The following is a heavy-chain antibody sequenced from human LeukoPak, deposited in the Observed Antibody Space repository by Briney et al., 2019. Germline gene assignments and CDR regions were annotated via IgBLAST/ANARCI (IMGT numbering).Heavy chain of an antibody. V-gene: IGHV1-8*01. CDR1: GYTFTSYD. D-gene: IGHD2-8*01. Sequence: ASVKVSCKASGYTFTSYDINWVRQATGQGLEWMGWMNPNSGNTGYAQKFQGRVTMTRNTSISTAYMELSSLRSEDTAVYYCARGSSYCTNGVCYSGGFDIWGQGTMVTVSS. CDR2: MNPNSGNT. J-gene: IGHJ3*02. CDR3: ARGSSYCTNGVCYSGGFDI.